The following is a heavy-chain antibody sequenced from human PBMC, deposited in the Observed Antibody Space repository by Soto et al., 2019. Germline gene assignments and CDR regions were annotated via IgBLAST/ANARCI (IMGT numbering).Heavy chain of an antibody. CDR3: GGEAKVGYKSGGLDF. CDR2: IFYTGST. Sequence: SETLSLPRTVSGGSCIHYFWTWILQPPGKRLEWIGYIFYTGSTSYNPSLKSRVTISVETSKNLFCLRLSSVTAADTAVYYCGGEAKVGYKSGGLDFWARGALLPVSS. J-gene: IGHJ1*01. V-gene: IGHV4-59*01. D-gene: IGHD2-2*02. CDR1: GGSCIHYF.